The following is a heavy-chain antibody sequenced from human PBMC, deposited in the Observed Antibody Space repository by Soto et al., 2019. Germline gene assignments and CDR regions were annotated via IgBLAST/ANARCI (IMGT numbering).Heavy chain of an antibody. CDR1: GFTFSDYA. V-gene: IGHV3-30*18. Sequence: GSLRLSCAASGFTFSDYAMHWVRQAPGKGLEWVAVVSHDGRNTHYADSVKGRFTISRDSSKNTVSLEMTSLRAEDTAVYYCAKDLAGYMITFGGVIVSDYWGQGTLVTVSS. J-gene: IGHJ4*02. CDR2: VSHDGRNT. D-gene: IGHD3-16*02. CDR3: AKDLAGYMITFGGVIVSDY.